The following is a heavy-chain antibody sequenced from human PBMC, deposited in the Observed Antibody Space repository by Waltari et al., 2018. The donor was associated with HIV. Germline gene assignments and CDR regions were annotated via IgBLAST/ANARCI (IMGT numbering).Heavy chain of an antibody. Sequence: QVQLVQSGAEVTKPAASVKVSCKASGYTFTSYDINWEPQATGKGLEWMGWMNPNSGNTGYAQKFQGRVTMTRNTSISTAYMELSSLRSEDTAVYYCASAPPRSSKIAAAGDYWGQGTLVTVSS. CDR1: GYTFTSYD. J-gene: IGHJ4*02. CDR2: MNPNSGNT. V-gene: IGHV1-8*01. D-gene: IGHD6-13*01. CDR3: ASAPPRSSKIAAAGDY.